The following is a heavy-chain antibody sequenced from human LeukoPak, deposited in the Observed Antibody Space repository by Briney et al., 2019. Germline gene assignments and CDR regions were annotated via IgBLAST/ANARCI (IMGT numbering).Heavy chain of an antibody. CDR1: GGTFSSYA. CDR2: IIPIFGTA. CDR3: ARVSPDTYYYGSGNAFDI. Sequence: SVKVSCKTSGGTFSSYAISWVRQAPGQGLEWMGGIIPIFGTANYAQKFQGRVTITTDESTSTAYMELSSLRSEDTAVYYCARVSPDTYYYGSGNAFDIWGQGTMVTVSS. J-gene: IGHJ3*02. D-gene: IGHD3-10*01. V-gene: IGHV1-69*05.